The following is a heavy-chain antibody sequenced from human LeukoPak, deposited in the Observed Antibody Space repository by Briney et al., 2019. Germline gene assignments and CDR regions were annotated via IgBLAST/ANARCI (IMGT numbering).Heavy chain of an antibody. D-gene: IGHD5-24*01. CDR3: ARRCAVGMATRSVDY. CDR2: IYYSGST. CDR1: GGSISSSSYY. V-gene: IGHV4-39*01. J-gene: IGHJ4*02. Sequence: SETLSLTCTVSGGSISSSSYYWGWIRQPPGKGLEWIGSIYYSGSTYYNPSLKSRVTISVDTSKNQFSLKLSSVTTADTAVYSCARRCAVGMATRSVDYWGQGTLVTVSS.